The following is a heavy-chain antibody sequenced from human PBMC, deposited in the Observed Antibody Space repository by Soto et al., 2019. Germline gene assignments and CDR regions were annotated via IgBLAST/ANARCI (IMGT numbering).Heavy chain of an antibody. Sequence: PGESRKICCRGSGDRFTSHWISGVRQMPGKGLEWMGVIWPGDSDTRYSPSFQGQVTISADKSSSTAYLQWDSLKASDTAIYCCPRHSFSTDSPYLDMDVSGPGTTVTVSS. V-gene: IGHV5-51*01. D-gene: IGHD2-21*02. CDR2: IWPGDSDT. J-gene: IGHJ6*02. CDR3: PRHSFSTDSPYLDMDV. CDR1: GDRFTSHW.